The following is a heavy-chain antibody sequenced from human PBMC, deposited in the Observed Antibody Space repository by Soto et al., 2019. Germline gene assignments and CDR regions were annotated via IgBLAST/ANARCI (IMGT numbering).Heavy chain of an antibody. V-gene: IGHV1-69*13. J-gene: IGHJ6*04. CDR2: IIPIFGTA. CDR1: GGTFSSYA. CDR3: AREESITIFGVVPTYGMDV. D-gene: IGHD3-3*01. Sequence: GASVKVSCKASGGTFSSYAISWVRQAPGQGLEWMGGIIPIFGTANYARKFQGRVTITADESTSTAYMELSSLRSEDTAVYYFAREESITIFGVVPTYGMDVWGEGTTVTVPS.